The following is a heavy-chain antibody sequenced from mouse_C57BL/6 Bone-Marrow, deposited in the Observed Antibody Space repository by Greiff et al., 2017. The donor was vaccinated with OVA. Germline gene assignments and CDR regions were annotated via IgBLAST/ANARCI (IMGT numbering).Heavy chain of an antibody. J-gene: IGHJ1*03. Sequence: EVMLVESGGGLVQPKGSLKLSCAASGFSFNTYAMNWVRQAPGKGLEWVARIRSKSNNYATYYADSVKDRFTISRDDSESMLYLQMNNLKTEDTAMYYCVRHKRYFDVWGIGTTVTVSS. V-gene: IGHV10-1*01. CDR1: GFSFNTYA. CDR3: VRHKRYFDV. CDR2: IRSKSNNYAT.